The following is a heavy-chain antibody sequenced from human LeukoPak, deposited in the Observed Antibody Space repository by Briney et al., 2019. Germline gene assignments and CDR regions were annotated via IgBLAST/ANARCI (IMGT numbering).Heavy chain of an antibody. J-gene: IGHJ4*02. CDR3: ARDRGYYDSHLDY. V-gene: IGHV4-4*07. D-gene: IGHD3-22*01. CDR2: IYTSGST. CDR1: GGSISSYY. Sequence: MTSETLSLTCTVSGGSISSYYWSWIRQPAGKGLEWIGRIYTSGSTNYNPSLKRLVTLSVDTSKNQFCLKLSSVTAADTAVYYCARDRGYYDSHLDYWGQGTLVTVSS.